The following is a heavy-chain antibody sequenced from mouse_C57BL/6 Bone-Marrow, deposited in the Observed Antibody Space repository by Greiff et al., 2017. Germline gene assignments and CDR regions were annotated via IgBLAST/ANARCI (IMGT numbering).Heavy chain of an antibody. CDR1: GFTFSSYT. Sequence: EVKLVQSGGGLVKPGGSLKLSCAASGFTFSSYTMSWVRQTPEKRLQWVAAISGGGGNTYYPDSVKGRFTISRDNDKNILYLQLSSLMSEDTALYYCSRQVTAVLATKYFDVGGTGTTVTVTS. CDR2: ISGGGGNT. V-gene: IGHV5-9*01. D-gene: IGHD1-1*01. J-gene: IGHJ1*03. CDR3: SRQVTAVLATKYFDV.